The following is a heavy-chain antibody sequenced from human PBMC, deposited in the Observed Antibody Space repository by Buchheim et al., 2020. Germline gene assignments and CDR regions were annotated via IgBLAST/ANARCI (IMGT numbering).Heavy chain of an antibody. CDR3: ARCPYYDFWSGYYTGDY. CDR1: GYTFTSYD. J-gene: IGHJ4*02. D-gene: IGHD3-3*01. CDR2: MNPNSGNT. V-gene: IGHV1-8*01. Sequence: QVQLVQSGAEVKKPGASVKASCKASGYTFTSYDINWVRQATGQGLEWMGWMNPNSGNTGYAQKFQGRVTMTWNTSISTAYMELSSLRSEDTAVYYCARCPYYDFWSGYYTGDYWGQGTL.